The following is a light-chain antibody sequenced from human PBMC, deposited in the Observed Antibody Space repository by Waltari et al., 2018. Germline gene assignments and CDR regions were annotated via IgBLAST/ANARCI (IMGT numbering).Light chain of an antibody. CDR2: DVT. CDR3: SSYAGGSSLM. J-gene: IGLJ3*02. CDR1: STAVCGHDL. V-gene: IGLV2-8*01. Sequence: QSALTQPPSASGSLGQSITISCTGISTAVCGHDLVFWYQQHPGKAPNLLIYDVTKRPSGVPDRFSGSKSDNTASLAVSGLQAEDEADYYCSSYAGGSSLMFGGGTKLTVL.